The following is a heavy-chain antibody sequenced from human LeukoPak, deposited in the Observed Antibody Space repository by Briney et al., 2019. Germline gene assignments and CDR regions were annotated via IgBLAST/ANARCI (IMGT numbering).Heavy chain of an antibody. CDR1: GFTFSTYG. Sequence: GGSLRLSCAASGFTFSTYGMHWVRQAPGKGLEWVSAISGSGGSTYYADSVKGRFTISRDNSKNTLYLQMNSLRAEDTAVYYCAKDLTEWLFPLGYWGQGTLVTVSS. D-gene: IGHD3-3*01. CDR3: AKDLTEWLFPLGY. CDR2: ISGSGGST. J-gene: IGHJ4*02. V-gene: IGHV3-23*01.